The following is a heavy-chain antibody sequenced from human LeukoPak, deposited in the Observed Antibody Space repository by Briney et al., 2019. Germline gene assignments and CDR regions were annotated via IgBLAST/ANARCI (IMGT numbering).Heavy chain of an antibody. Sequence: PSETLSLTCTVSGGSISSYYWSWIRQPPGRGLEWIGYIYYSGSTNYNPSLKSRVTISVDTSKNQFSLKLSSVTAADTAVYYCARGHSSSAFDYWGQGTLVTVSS. CDR1: GGSISSYY. D-gene: IGHD6-6*01. V-gene: IGHV4-59*01. CDR3: ARGHSSSAFDY. CDR2: IYYSGST. J-gene: IGHJ4*02.